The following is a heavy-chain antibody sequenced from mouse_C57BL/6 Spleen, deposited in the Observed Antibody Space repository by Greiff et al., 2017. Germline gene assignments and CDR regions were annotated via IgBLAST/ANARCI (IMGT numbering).Heavy chain of an antibody. J-gene: IGHJ4*01. CDR3: ARRRGTYPYYAMDY. D-gene: IGHD5-1*01. V-gene: IGHV8-12*01. CDR2: IYWDDDK. Sequence: QVTLKVSGPGILQPSQTLSLTCSFSGFSLSTSGMGVSWLRQPSGKGLVWLAHIYWDDDKRYNPPLKSRLTISKETSRNPVFLKITSGDTADTATYYCARRRGTYPYYAMDYWGQGTSVTVSS. CDR1: GFSLSTSGMG.